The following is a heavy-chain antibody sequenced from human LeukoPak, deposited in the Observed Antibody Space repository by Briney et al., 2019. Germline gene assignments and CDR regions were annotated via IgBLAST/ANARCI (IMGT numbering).Heavy chain of an antibody. V-gene: IGHV1-2*02. CDR1: GYTFTGYY. CDR3: AGGEALYSSSWYITTEGFDP. J-gene: IGHJ5*02. D-gene: IGHD6-13*01. CDR2: INPNSGGT. Sequence: ASVKVSCKASGYTFTGYYMHWVRQAPGQGLEWMGWINPNSGGTNYAQKFQGRVTMTRDTSISTAYMELSRLRSDDTAVYYCAGGEALYSSSWYITTEGFDPWGQGTLVTVSS.